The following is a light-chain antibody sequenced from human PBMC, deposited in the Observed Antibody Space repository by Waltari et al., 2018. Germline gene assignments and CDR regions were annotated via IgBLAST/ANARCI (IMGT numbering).Light chain of an antibody. V-gene: IGKV2-30*01. Sequence: DVVMTQSPPSLPVTLGQPASMSCRSSQTLIYTDGNTYLRWFLQRPGQSPRRLIYRFSDRDPGVPDRFRGSGSGTDFTLRIKKVEAEDVGVYYCMQGTHWPWTFGQGTKMEIE. CDR2: RFS. CDR3: MQGTHWPWT. CDR1: QTLIYTDGNTY. J-gene: IGKJ1*01.